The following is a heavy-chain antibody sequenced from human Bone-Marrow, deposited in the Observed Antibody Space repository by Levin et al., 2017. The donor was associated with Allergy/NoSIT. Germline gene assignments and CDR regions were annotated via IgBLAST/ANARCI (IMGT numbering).Heavy chain of an antibody. CDR1: GAFISNYY. J-gene: IGHJ6*02. CDR3: ATVPVYGLDV. Sequence: TSSETLSLTCTVSGAFISNYYWSWIRQPPGKGLEWIGYISSSGSTIYNPSLDSRTIISVDMSKNHFSLRLRSVTAADTAVYYCATVPVYGLDVWGQGTTVTVS. V-gene: IGHV4-59*01. CDR2: ISSSGST.